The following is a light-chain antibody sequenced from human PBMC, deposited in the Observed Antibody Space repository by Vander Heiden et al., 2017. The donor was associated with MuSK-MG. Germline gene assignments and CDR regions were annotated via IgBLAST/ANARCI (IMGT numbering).Light chain of an antibody. CDR3: QQEKSSPLT. CDR2: GAS. V-gene: IGKV1D-16*01. Sequence: DIQMTQSPSSLSASVGDRVTITCRASRDLGRWLAWYQQKPGKAPKSLIYGASSSRSGVPSRFNGSGSGTDFTLTISKVQPEDSATYYCQQEKSSPLTFGQGTQVDIK. CDR1: RDLGRW. J-gene: IGKJ5*01.